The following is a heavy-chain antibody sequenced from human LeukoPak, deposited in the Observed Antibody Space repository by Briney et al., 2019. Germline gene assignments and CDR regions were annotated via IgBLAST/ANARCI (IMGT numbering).Heavy chain of an antibody. Sequence: GGSLRLSCAASGFTFSSYWMSWVRQAPGKGLEWVANIKQDGSEKYYVDSVKGRFTISRDNAKNSLYLQMNSLRAEDTAVYYCARDPTQYSSGWYYLDYWGQGTLVTVSS. J-gene: IGHJ4*02. CDR1: GFTFSSYW. CDR3: ARDPTQYSSGWYYLDY. D-gene: IGHD6-19*01. CDR2: IKQDGSEK. V-gene: IGHV3-7*01.